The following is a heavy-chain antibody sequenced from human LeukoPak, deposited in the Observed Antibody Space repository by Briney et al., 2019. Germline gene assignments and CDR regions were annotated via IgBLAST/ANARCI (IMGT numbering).Heavy chain of an antibody. J-gene: IGHJ4*02. CDR2: IISRSDYI. D-gene: IGHD3-3*01. Sequence: GGSLRLSCTASGFTFSRYTMHWVRQAPGKGLEWVSSIISRSDYIYDADSVKGRFTISRDNAKNSLYLQMNSLRAEDTAVYYCAREGSGLGYFDYWGQGTLVTVSS. CDR1: GFTFSRYT. V-gene: IGHV3-21*01. CDR3: AREGSGLGYFDY.